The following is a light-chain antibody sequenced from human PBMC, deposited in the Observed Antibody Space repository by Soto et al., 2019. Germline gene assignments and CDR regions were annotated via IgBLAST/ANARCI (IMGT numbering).Light chain of an antibody. CDR3: QQYNSYSPYT. CDR2: DAS. V-gene: IGKV1-5*01. J-gene: IGKJ2*01. Sequence: DIQMTQSPSTLSASVGDRVTLTCRASQSISSWLAWYQQKPGKAPKLLIFDASRLESGVPSRFSGSGSGTEFTLTISSLLPDDFATYYCQQYNSYSPYTFGQGTKLEIK. CDR1: QSISSW.